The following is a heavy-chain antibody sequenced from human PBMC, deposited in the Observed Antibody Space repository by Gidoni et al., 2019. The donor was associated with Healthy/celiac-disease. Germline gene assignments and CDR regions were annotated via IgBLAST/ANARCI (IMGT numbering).Heavy chain of an antibody. V-gene: IGHV1-2*02. CDR2: INPNSGGT. CDR3: ARAQSCGGDCYSWDY. D-gene: IGHD2-21*01. CDR1: GYTLPGYY. Sequence: QVQLVQSGAEVKKPGASVKVSCKASGYTLPGYYMHWVRQAPGQGLEWMGWINPNSGGTNYAQKFQGRVTMTRDTSISTAYMELSRLRSDDTAVYYCARAQSCGGDCYSWDYWGQGTLVTVSS. J-gene: IGHJ4*02.